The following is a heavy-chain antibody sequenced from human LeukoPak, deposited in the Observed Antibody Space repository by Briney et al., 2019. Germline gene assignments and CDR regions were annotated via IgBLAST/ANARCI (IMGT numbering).Heavy chain of an antibody. CDR1: GGSISSGGYS. D-gene: IGHD2-2*01. Sequence: SQTLSLTCAVSGGSISSGGYSWSWIRQPPGKGLEWIGYIYHSGSTYYNPSLKSRVIISVDRSKNQFSLKLSSVTAADTAVYYCARVNCSSTSCHPLYYYYGMDVWGQGTTVTVSS. CDR3: ARVNCSSTSCHPLYYYYGMDV. J-gene: IGHJ6*02. CDR2: IYHSGST. V-gene: IGHV4-30-2*01.